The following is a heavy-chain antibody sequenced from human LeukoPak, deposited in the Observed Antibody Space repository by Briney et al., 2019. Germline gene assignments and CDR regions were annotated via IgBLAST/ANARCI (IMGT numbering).Heavy chain of an antibody. V-gene: IGHV4-34*01. CDR3: APLNPVITIVRGVTRVGWFDT. J-gene: IGHJ5*02. CDR2: INHSGST. D-gene: IGHD3-10*01. CDR1: GGSFSGYY. Sequence: SETLSLTCAVYGGSFSGYYWSWVRQPPGKGLEWLGEINHSGSTNYNPSLKSRVTISVDTSKNHLSLKLSSVTAAGTAVYYCAPLNPVITIVRGVTRVGWFDTWGQGTLVTVSS.